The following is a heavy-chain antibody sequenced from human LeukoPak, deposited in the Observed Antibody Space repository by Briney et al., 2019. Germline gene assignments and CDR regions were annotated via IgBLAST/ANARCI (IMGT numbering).Heavy chain of an antibody. CDR2: IATNGGST. J-gene: IGHJ4*02. CDR3: MKHLRGDPFDN. CDR1: GFTFSSYT. Sequence: GESLRLSCSASGFTFSSYTMHWVRQAPGKGLEYVSGIATNGGSTYYADAVKGRFTISRDNSKSTLYLQMSSLRVEDTAVYYCMKHLRGDPFDNWGQGTLVTVSS. V-gene: IGHV3-64D*06. D-gene: IGHD3-10*01.